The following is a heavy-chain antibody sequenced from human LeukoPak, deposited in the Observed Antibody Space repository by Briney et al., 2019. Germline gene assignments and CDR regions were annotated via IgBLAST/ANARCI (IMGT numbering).Heavy chain of an antibody. D-gene: IGHD3-10*01. Sequence: PSETLSLTCAVSGYSISSGYYWGWIRQPPGKGLEWIGSIYHSGSTYYNPSLKSRVTISVDTSKTQFSLKMNSVTAADTAVYYCARLQRITMAGPDYWYFDLWGRGTLVTVSS. CDR3: ARLQRITMAGPDYWYFDL. CDR2: IYHSGST. V-gene: IGHV4-38-2*01. CDR1: GYSISSGYY. J-gene: IGHJ2*01.